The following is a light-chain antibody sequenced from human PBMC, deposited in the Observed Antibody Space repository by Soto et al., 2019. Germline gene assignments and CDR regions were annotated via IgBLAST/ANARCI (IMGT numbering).Light chain of an antibody. Sequence: DVVLTQSPLSLPVTLGHPASISCRSSQSLLHSSGDTYLNWFHQRPAQSPRRVIYKVSNRDSGVPDRLSGSGSGSDCSLKISRVEAEDIGVYYCMQNTHWPPYTFGQGTKVDIK. CDR1: QSLLHSSGDTY. J-gene: IGKJ2*01. V-gene: IGKV2-30*02. CDR3: MQNTHWPPYT. CDR2: KVS.